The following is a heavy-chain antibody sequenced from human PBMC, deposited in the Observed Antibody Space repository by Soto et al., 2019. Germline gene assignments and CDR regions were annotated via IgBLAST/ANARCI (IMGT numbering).Heavy chain of an antibody. D-gene: IGHD1-26*01. V-gene: IGHV3-9*01. J-gene: IGHJ6*02. CDR1: GFTFDDYA. Sequence: EVQLVESGGGLVQPGRSLRLSCAASGFTFDDYAMHWVRQAPGKGLEWVSGISWNSGSIGYADSVKGRFTISRDNSRNTMDLQMNSLKPGDTAVYYCARVNSGSYLAEYGMDVWGQGTTVTVSS. CDR3: ARVNSGSYLAEYGMDV. CDR2: ISWNSGSI.